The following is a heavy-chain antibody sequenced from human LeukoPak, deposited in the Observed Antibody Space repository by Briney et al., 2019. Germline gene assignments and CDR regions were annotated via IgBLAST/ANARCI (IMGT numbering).Heavy chain of an antibody. V-gene: IGHV4-31*03. CDR1: GGSISSGGYY. D-gene: IGHD3-22*01. J-gene: IGHJ4*02. Sequence: PSQTLSLTCTVSGGSISSGGYYWSWIRQHPGKGLEWIGYIYYSGSTYYNPSLKSRVTISVDTSKNQFSLKLSSVTAADTAVYYCARGHTYYYDSSGIIDYWGQGTLVTVSS. CDR2: IYYSGST. CDR3: ARGHTYYYDSSGIIDY.